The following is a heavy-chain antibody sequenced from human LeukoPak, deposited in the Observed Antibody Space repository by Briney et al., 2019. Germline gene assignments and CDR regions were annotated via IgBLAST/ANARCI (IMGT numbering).Heavy chain of an antibody. D-gene: IGHD3-3*01. CDR3: ARDLYHLDYDFWSGYLRFDP. Sequence: ASVKVSCKASGYTFTSYGISWVRQAPGQGLEWMGWISAYNGNTNYAQKLQGRVTMTTDTSTSTAYMELRSLRSDDTAVYYCARDLYHLDYDFWSGYLRFDPWGQGTLVTVSS. CDR1: GYTFTSYG. CDR2: ISAYNGNT. V-gene: IGHV1-18*01. J-gene: IGHJ5*02.